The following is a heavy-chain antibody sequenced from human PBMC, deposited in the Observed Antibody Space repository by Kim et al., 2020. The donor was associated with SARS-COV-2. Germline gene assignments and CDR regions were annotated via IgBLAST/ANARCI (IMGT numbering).Heavy chain of an antibody. CDR2: INHSGST. CDR3: ARLGSEGYSYGYDY. CDR1: GGSFSGYY. V-gene: IGHV4-34*01. J-gene: IGHJ4*02. Sequence: SETLSLTCAVYGGSFSGYYWSWIRQPPGKGLEWIGEINHSGSTNYNPSLKSRVTISVDTSKNQFSLKLSSVTAADTAVYYCARLGSEGYSYGYDYWGQGTLVTVSS. D-gene: IGHD5-18*01.